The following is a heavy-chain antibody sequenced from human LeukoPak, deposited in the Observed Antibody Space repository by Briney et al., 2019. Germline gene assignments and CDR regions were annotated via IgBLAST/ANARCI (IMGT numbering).Heavy chain of an antibody. CDR1: GGSISSGGYY. V-gene: IGHV4-31*03. CDR2: IYYSGST. J-gene: IGHJ6*02. Sequence: SETLSLTCTVSGGSISSGGYYWSWIRQHPGKGLEWIGYIYYSGSTYYNPSLKSRVTISVDMSKNQFSLKLSSVTAADTAVYYCARGYCSSTSCYPLYTAGMDVWGQGTTVTVSS. CDR3: ARGYCSSTSCYPLYTAGMDV. D-gene: IGHD2-2*01.